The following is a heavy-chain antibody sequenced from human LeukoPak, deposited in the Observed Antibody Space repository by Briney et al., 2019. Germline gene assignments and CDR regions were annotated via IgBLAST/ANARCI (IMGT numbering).Heavy chain of an antibody. CDR1: GFPLTTYW. Sequence: GRSLRLSCAATGFPLTTYWMSWVRQAPGKGLEWVANINEDGYEKYYVGSVKGRFTISRDNAKNSLYLHMSGLRVEDTAVYYCAKDPGDKDIDRWFDPWGQGTLVTVSS. CDR3: AKDPGDKDIDRWFDP. J-gene: IGHJ5*02. V-gene: IGHV3-7*03. D-gene: IGHD7-27*01. CDR2: INEDGYEK.